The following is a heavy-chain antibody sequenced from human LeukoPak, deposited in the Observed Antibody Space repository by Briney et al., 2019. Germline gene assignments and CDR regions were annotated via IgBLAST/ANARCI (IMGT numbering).Heavy chain of an antibody. V-gene: IGHV3-33*03. CDR1: GFTFSNFG. J-gene: IGHJ6*04. Sequence: GGSLRLSCAASGFTFSNFGIHWVRQAPGKGLEWVAVISYDGSNEYYADSVKGRFTISRDNAKNSLYLQMNSLRAEDTAVYYCAELGITMIGGVWGKGTTVTISS. D-gene: IGHD3-10*02. CDR2: ISYDGSNE. CDR3: AELGITMIGGV.